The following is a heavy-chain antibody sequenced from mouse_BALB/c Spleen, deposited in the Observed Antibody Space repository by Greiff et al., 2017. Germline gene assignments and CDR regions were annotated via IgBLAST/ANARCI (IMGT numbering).Heavy chain of an antibody. CDR2: INPSTGYT. J-gene: IGHJ1*01. Sequence: VQLQQSGAELAKPGASVKMSCKASGYTFTSYWMHWVKQRPGQGLEWIGYINPSTGYTEYNQKFKDKATLTADKSSSTAYMQLSSLTSEDSAVYYCARYYGNYYWYFDVWGAGTTVTVSS. CDR3: ARYYGNYYWYFDV. CDR1: GYTFTSYW. V-gene: IGHV1-7*01. D-gene: IGHD2-1*01.